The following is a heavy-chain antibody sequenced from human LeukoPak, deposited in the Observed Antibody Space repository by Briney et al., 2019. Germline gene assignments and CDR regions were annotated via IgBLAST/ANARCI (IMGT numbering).Heavy chain of an antibody. V-gene: IGHV4-34*01. CDR2: INHSGST. D-gene: IGHD2-8*01. CDR1: GGSFSGYY. CDR3: ARGASDCTNGVCLTDYYYYYGMDV. J-gene: IGHJ6*02. Sequence: SETLSLTCAVYGGSFSGYYWSWIRQPPGKGLEWIGEINHSGSTNYNPSLKSRVTISVDTSKNQFSLKLSSVTAADTAVYYCARGASDCTNGVCLTDYYYYYGMDVWGQGTTVTVSS.